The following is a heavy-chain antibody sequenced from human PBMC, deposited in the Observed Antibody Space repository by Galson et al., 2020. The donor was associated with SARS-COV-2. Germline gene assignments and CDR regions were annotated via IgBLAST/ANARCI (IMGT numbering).Heavy chain of an antibody. J-gene: IGHJ6*02. CDR1: GGSISSGSYY. CDR2: TYTSGST. V-gene: IGHV4-61*02. Sequence: SETLSLTCTVSGGSISSGSYYWSWIRQPAGKGLEWIGRTYTSGSTNYNPSLKSRVTISVDTSKNQFSLKLSSVTAADTAVYYCARQVSYYYYGMDVWGQGTTVTVSS. CDR3: ARQVSYYYYGMDV.